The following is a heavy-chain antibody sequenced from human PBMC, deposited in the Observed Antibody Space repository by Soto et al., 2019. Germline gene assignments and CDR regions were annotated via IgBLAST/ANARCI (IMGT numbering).Heavy chain of an antibody. CDR3: ARDDKDKYGDARGGFGC. V-gene: IGHV3-33*01. Sequence: QVQLVESGGGVVQPGTSLRLSCAASGFSFSSYGMHWVRQAPGKGLEWVAAIYYDGSNEYYADSVKGRFTISRDNSKNTLSLQMNSLRGEDTAVYYCARDDKDKYGDARGGFGCWGQGTLVTVSS. D-gene: IGHD4-17*01. CDR1: GFSFSSYG. CDR2: IYYDGSNE. J-gene: IGHJ4*02.